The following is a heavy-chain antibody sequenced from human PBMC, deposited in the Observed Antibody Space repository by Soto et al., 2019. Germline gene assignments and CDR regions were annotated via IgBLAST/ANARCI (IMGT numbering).Heavy chain of an antibody. CDR1: GYKFGSAW. V-gene: IGHV5-51*01. J-gene: IGHJ5*01. CDR3: ARQLSHICDS. CDR2: IKPGTSDI. Sequence: GEPLKIYGKGVGYKFGSAWIGWVRQMPGKGLEWMGIIKPGTSDIRYSPSCRGHVTISADEAVSTAYLQWSSLKASDTAMYYCARQLSHICDSWGHVPPFPVSS. D-gene: IGHD3-3*02.